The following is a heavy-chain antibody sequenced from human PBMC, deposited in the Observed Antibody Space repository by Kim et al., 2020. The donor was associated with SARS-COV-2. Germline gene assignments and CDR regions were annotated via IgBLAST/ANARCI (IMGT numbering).Heavy chain of an antibody. J-gene: IGHJ3*02. V-gene: IGHV3-11*06. Sequence: GGSLRLSCAASGFTFSDYYMSWIRQAPGKGLEWVSYISSSSSYTNYADSVKGRFTISRDNAKNSLYLQMNSLRAEDTAVYYCARVNRYSGYDGAFDIWGQGTMVTVSS. D-gene: IGHD5-12*01. CDR3: ARVNRYSGYDGAFDI. CDR1: GFTFSDYY. CDR2: ISSSSSYT.